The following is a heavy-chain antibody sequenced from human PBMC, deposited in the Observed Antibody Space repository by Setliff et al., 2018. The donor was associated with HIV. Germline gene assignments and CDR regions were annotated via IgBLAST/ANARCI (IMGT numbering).Heavy chain of an antibody. D-gene: IGHD3-9*01. CDR3: ARDTTYYDMSGYSYMDV. CDR1: GFTFDYYG. CDR2: INWNGGST. Sequence: LRLSCAASGFTFDYYGMSWVRQAPGKGLEWVSGINWNGGSTGYADSVKGRFTISRDNAKNSLFLQMNSLRAEDTALYYCARDTTYYDMSGYSYMDVWGKGTTVTVSS. J-gene: IGHJ6*03. V-gene: IGHV3-20*04.